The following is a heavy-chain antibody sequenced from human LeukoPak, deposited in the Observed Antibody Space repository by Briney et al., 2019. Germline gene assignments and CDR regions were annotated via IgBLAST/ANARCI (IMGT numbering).Heavy chain of an antibody. V-gene: IGHV3-33*01. Sequence: PGRSLRLSCAASGFTFSSYGMHWVRQAPGKGLEWVAVIWYDGSNKYYADSVKGRFTISRDNSKNTLYLQMNSLRAEDTAVYYCARDPNYYGSGSYFAYFDQWGQGTLVTVSS. CDR1: GFTFSSYG. J-gene: IGHJ4*02. CDR3: ARDPNYYGSGSYFAYFDQ. D-gene: IGHD3-10*01. CDR2: IWYDGSNK.